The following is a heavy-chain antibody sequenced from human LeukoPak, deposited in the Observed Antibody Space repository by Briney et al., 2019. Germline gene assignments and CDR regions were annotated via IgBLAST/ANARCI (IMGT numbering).Heavy chain of an antibody. D-gene: IGHD2-2*01. J-gene: IGHJ6*02. CDR1: GGSIYSYY. V-gene: IGHV4-59*01. Sequence: SETLSLTCTVSGGSIYSYYWSWIRQPPGKGLEGIGYIYNSGSTNYNPSLKSRVTISVDTSKNQVSLKLSSVTAADTAVYYCARFQSSSSWDYYYGLDVWGQGTTVTVSS. CDR2: IYNSGST. CDR3: ARFQSSSSWDYYYGLDV.